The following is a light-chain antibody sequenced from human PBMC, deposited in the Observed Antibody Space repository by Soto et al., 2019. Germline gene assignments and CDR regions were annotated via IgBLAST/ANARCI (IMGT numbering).Light chain of an antibody. Sequence: DIQMTQSPSTLSASVGDRVTITCRASQSINNWVAWYQQKPGKAPNLLVYDASSLESGVPSRFSGSGSGTEFTLTITSLQPDDFATDYCQQYYSYSTFGQGTKVDI. CDR1: QSINNW. CDR3: QQYYSYST. CDR2: DAS. J-gene: IGKJ1*01. V-gene: IGKV1-5*01.